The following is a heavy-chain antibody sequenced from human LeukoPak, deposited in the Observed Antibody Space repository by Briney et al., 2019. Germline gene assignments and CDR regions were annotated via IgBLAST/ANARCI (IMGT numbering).Heavy chain of an antibody. CDR3: ARVRYYGSGSYYKRNWFDP. V-gene: IGHV4-34*01. CDR2: INQSGST. CDR1: GGSFSGFY. Sequence: SETLSLTCAVYGGSFSGFYWGWIRQPPGKGLEWIGEINQSGSTKYNPSLKSRVTISVDTPKNQFSLKLSSVTAADTAVYYSARVRYYGSGSYYKRNWFDPWGQGALVTVSS. D-gene: IGHD3-10*01. J-gene: IGHJ5*02.